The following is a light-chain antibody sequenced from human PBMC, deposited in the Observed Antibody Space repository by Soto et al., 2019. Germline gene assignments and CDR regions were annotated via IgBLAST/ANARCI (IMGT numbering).Light chain of an antibody. CDR2: GDS. V-gene: IGKV3-20*01. J-gene: IGKJ4*01. CDR3: QQYGSSRLT. Sequence: EIVLAQSPDTLSLSPGERASLSCRASQSVSRNSLAWYQQKAGQAPRLLVYGDSSRAPGIPDRFSGSGSETDFTLTISRLEPEDFAVYFCQQYGSSRLTFGGGTKVEIK. CDR1: QSVSRNS.